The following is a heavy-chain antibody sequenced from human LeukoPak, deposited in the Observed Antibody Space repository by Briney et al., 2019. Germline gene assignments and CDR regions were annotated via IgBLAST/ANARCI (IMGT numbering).Heavy chain of an antibody. CDR2: IYSGGST. CDR3: ARGYPGIAVAGLGLDY. J-gene: IGHJ4*02. Sequence: GGSLRLSCAASGFTVSSNYMSWVRQAPGKGLEWVSVIYSGGSTYCADSVKGRFTISRDNSKNTLYLQMNSLRAEDTAVYYCARGYPGIAVAGLGLDYWGQGTLVTVSS. D-gene: IGHD6-19*01. V-gene: IGHV3-53*01. CDR1: GFTVSSNY.